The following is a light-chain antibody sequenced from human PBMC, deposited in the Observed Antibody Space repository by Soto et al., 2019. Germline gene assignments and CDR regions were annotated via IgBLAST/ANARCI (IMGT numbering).Light chain of an antibody. V-gene: IGKV1-33*01. CDR1: QGISNY. CDR3: QQYYNRPRT. J-gene: IGKJ1*01. CDR2: DAS. Sequence: DILMTQSPASLSSSVGDRATLTCRASQGISNYLAWYQQKPGQAPKLLIYDASNLETGVPSRFSGSGSGTDFTFTISSLQPEDIAAYYCQQYYNRPRTFGQGTKVEIK.